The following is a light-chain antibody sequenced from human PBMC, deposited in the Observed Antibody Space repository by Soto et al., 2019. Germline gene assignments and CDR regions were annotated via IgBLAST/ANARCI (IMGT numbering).Light chain of an antibody. V-gene: IGKV3-20*01. J-gene: IGKJ3*01. Sequence: EIVLTQSPGTLSLSPGERATLSCRASQIVSANDLAWYQQKPGQSPRLLIFGASSRATGIPDRFSGSGSGTDFTLTISRVEPEDFAVYYCQQYGSSPFTFGPGTKVHI. CDR1: QIVSAND. CDR2: GAS. CDR3: QQYGSSPFT.